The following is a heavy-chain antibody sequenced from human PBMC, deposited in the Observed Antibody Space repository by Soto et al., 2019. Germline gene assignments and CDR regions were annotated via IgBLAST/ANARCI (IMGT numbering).Heavy chain of an antibody. CDR1: GGTFSSYA. J-gene: IGHJ4*02. V-gene: IGHV1-69*13. Sequence: SVKVSCKASGGTFSSYAISWVRQAPGQGLEWMGGIIPIFGTANYAQRFQGRVTITADESTSTAYMELSSLRSEDTAVYYCAAKFRTPMITFGGAHPWGQGTLVTVSS. CDR2: IIPIFGTA. CDR3: AAKFRTPMITFGGAHP. D-gene: IGHD3-16*01.